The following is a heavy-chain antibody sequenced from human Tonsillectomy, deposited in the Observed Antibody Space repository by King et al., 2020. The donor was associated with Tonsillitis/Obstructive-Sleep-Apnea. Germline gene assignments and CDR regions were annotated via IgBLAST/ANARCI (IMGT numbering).Heavy chain of an antibody. CDR1: GGSISSGGYY. J-gene: IGHJ4*02. V-gene: IGHV4-31*03. Sequence: QLQESGPGLVKPSQTLSLTCTVSGGSISSGGYYWSWIRQHPGKGLEWIGYIYYSGSTYYNPSLKSRVTISVDTSKNQFSLKLSPVTAADTAVYYCAREGRYYYDSSGYYQYYFDYWGQGTLVTVSS. CDR2: IYYSGST. CDR3: AREGRYYYDSSGYYQYYFDY. D-gene: IGHD3-22*01.